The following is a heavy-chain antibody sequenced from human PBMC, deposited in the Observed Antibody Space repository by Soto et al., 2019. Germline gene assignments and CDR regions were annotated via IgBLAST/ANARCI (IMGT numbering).Heavy chain of an antibody. CDR1: GGSISSYY. J-gene: IGHJ6*02. CDR3: ARLPYCSGGSCHNYYGMDV. V-gene: IGHV4-59*01. D-gene: IGHD2-15*01. CDR2: IYYSGST. Sequence: PSETLSLTCTVSGGSISSYYWSRILQPPGKGLEWIGYIYYSGSTNYNPSPKSRVTISVDTSKNQFSLKLSSVTAADTAVYYCARLPYCSGGSCHNYYGMDVWGQGTTVTVSS.